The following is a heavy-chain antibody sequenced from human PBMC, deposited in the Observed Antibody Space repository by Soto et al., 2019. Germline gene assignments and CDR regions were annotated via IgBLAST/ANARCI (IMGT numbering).Heavy chain of an antibody. D-gene: IGHD2-15*01. J-gene: IGHJ3*02. V-gene: IGHV4-4*02. CDR2: IYHSGST. Sequence: SETLSLTCAVSSGSISSSNWWSWVRQPPGKGLEWIGEIYHSGSTNYNPSLKSRVTISVDKSKNQFSLKLSSVTAADTAVYYCARGRNCSGGSCYSDAFDIWGQGTMVTVSS. CDR1: SGSISSSNW. CDR3: ARGRNCSGGSCYSDAFDI.